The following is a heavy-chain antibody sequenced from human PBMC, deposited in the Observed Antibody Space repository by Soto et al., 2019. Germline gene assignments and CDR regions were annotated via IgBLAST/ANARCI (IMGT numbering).Heavy chain of an antibody. CDR2: ISYDGSSK. Sequence: PGGSRRLSCEASGFTFRNYGMHWVRQAPGKGREWVAVISYDGSSKYYADSITGRCTISRDKSKNSLYLQMNSLRDEDTAVYYCANDVDTAMAAGYYNGIDFWGQGTPVTVSS. CDR3: ANDVDTAMAAGYYNGIDF. CDR1: GFTFRNYG. D-gene: IGHD5-18*01. V-gene: IGHV3-30*18. J-gene: IGHJ6*02.